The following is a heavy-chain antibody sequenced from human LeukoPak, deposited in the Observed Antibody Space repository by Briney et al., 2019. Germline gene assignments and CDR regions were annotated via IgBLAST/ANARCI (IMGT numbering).Heavy chain of an antibody. D-gene: IGHD6-19*01. Sequence: GGSLRLSCAASGFTFDDYAMHWVRQAPGKGLEWVSGISWNSGSIGYADSVKGRFTISRRNAKNSLYLQMNSLRAEDMALYYCAKDLGEGYSSGWSDAIDISGQGTTFTVSS. V-gene: IGHV3-9*03. CDR3: AKDLGEGYSSGWSDAIDI. CDR1: GFTFDDYA. J-gene: IGHJ3*02. CDR2: ISWNSGSI.